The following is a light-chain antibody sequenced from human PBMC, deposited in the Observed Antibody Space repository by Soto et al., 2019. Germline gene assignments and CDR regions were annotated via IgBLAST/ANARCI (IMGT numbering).Light chain of an antibody. J-gene: IGLJ3*02. CDR2: EDN. V-gene: IGLV6-57*02. CDR3: QSSQDDFWV. Sequence: NFMLTQPHSVSESPGKTVTISCTGSSGSIASNYVQWYQQRPGSAPTTVIYEDNQRPSGVPDRFSGSIDSSSNSASLTISGLKPEDEADYYCQSSQDDFWVFGGGTKLTVL. CDR1: SGSIASNY.